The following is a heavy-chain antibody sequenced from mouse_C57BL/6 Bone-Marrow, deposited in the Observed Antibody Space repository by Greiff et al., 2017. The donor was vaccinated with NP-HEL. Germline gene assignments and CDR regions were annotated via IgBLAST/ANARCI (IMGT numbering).Heavy chain of an antibody. V-gene: IGHV1-7*01. CDR3: ADGSSYRWYFDV. CDR1: GYTFTSYW. D-gene: IGHD1-1*01. Sequence: QVQLQQPGAELVMPGASVTLSCKASGYTFTSYWMHWVKQRPGQGLEWIGYINPSSGYTKYNQKFKDKATLTADKSSSTAYMQLSSLTYEDSAVYYCADGSSYRWYFDVWGTGTTVTVSS. J-gene: IGHJ1*03. CDR2: INPSSGYT.